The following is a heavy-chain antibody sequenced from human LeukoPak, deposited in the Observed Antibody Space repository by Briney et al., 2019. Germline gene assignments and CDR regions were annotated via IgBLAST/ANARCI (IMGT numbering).Heavy chain of an antibody. V-gene: IGHV3-23*01. J-gene: IGHJ4*02. Sequence: GGSLRLSCAASGFTISSYAMSWVRLAPGKGLEWVSGISGSGGSTHYADHVKGRFTISRDNSKNTLHLQMNSLRGEDTAEYYCAKDLPSNMAVASYYFDYWGQGTLVTVSS. D-gene: IGHD6-19*01. CDR2: ISGSGGST. CDR1: GFTISSYA. CDR3: AKDLPSNMAVASYYFDY.